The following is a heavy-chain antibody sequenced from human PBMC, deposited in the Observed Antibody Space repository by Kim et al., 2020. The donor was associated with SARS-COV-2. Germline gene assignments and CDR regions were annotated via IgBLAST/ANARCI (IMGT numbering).Heavy chain of an antibody. J-gene: IGHJ4*02. CDR2: KQDGSEK. CDR3: VRKADF. Sequence: KQDGSEKRYVDSVKGRFTISRDNAKNKVYLQMSSLRAEDTAVYYCVRKADFWGQGILVTVSS. V-gene: IGHV3-7*01.